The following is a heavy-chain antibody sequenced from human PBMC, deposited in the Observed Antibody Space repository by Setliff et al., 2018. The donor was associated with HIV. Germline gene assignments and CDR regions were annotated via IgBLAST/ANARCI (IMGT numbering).Heavy chain of an antibody. CDR1: GFTFSSYT. CDR2: ITGSSSYI. V-gene: IGHV3-21*04. Sequence: PGGSLRLSCAASGFTFSSYTMNWVRQAPGKGLEWVSSITGSSSYIYYADSVKGRFTISRDNAKNSLYLQMNSLRAEDTAVYYCAKGASPAGSVAYFDYWGQGTLVTVSS. D-gene: IGHD6-19*01. J-gene: IGHJ4*02. CDR3: AKGASPAGSVAYFDY.